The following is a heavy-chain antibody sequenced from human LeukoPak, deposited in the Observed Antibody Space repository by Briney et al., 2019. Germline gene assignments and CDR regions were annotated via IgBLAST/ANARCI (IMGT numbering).Heavy chain of an antibody. CDR2: ISGSGGST. J-gene: IGHJ4*02. CDR1: GFTFSDSA. D-gene: IGHD5-12*01. CDR3: AKQRGYSGYETFDH. V-gene: IGHV3-23*01. Sequence: GGSLRLSCAASGFTFSDSARSWVRQAPGKGLEWVAGISGSGGSTVYADSVKGRFTISRDNSKNTLYLQMNSLRAEDTAVYYCAKQRGYSGYETFDHWGQGTLVTVSS.